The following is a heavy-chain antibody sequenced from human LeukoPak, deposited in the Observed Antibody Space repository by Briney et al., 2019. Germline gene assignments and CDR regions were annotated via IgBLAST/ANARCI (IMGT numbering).Heavy chain of an antibody. D-gene: IGHD6-19*01. V-gene: IGHV1-24*01. CDR1: GYTLTELS. J-gene: IGHJ5*02. CDR3: ARVLGAGTYNWFDP. CDR2: FDPEDGET. Sequence: ASVKVSCKVSGYTLTELSMHWVRQAPGKGLEWMGGFDPEDGETIYAQKFQGRVTMTEDTSTSTVYMELSSLRSEDTAVYYCARVLGAGTYNWFDPWGQGTLVTVSS.